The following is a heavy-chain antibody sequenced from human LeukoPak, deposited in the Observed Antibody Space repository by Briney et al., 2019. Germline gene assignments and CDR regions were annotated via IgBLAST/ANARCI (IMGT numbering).Heavy chain of an antibody. J-gene: IGHJ4*02. D-gene: IGHD6-13*01. CDR2: ISYDGSSK. CDR1: GFTFSSYE. Sequence: GGSLRLSCAASGFTFSSYEMNWVRQAPGKGLEWVAVISYDGSSKYYADSVKGRFTISRDNSKNTLYLQMNSLRGEDTAIYYRAKDRLSAVQIDYWGQGTLVTVSS. CDR3: AKDRLSAVQIDY. V-gene: IGHV3-30*04.